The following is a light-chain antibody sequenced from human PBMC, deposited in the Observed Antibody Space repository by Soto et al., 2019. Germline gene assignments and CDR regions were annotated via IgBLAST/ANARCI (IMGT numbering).Light chain of an antibody. Sequence: EIVMTQSPGTLSLSPVESATLXHRASQSLSSNYLAWYQQKPGQAPRLLIYGASSRATGIPDRFSGGGSGTDFTLTISRLEPEDFAVYYCQQFSSYPLTFGGGTKVDIK. CDR3: QQFSSYPLT. CDR2: GAS. V-gene: IGKV3-20*01. CDR1: QSLSSNY. J-gene: IGKJ4*01.